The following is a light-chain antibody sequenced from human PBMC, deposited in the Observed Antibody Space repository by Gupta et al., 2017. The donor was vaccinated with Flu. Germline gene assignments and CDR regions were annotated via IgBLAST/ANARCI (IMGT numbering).Light chain of an antibody. J-gene: IGKJ2*01. CDR1: QSVLYSSNNKNY. V-gene: IGKV4-1*01. CDR3: QQYYSTPYT. Sequence: DIVLHQSPDSLALSLGERDTINCKSSQSVLYSSNNKNYLAWYQQKPGQPPKLLIYWASTRESGVPDRFSGSGSGTDFTLTISSLQAEDVAVYYCQQYYSTPYTFGQGTKLEIK. CDR2: WAS.